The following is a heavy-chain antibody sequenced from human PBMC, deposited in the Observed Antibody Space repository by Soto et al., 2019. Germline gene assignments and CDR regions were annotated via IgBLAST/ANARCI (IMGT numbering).Heavy chain of an antibody. J-gene: IGHJ6*02. CDR2: ISYDGSNK. CDR3: AKDGSGPIHYYYYGMDV. D-gene: IGHD3-10*01. CDR1: GFTFSSYG. V-gene: IGHV3-30*18. Sequence: GGSLRLSCAASGFTFSSYGMHWVRQAPGKGLEWVAVISYDGSNKYYADSVKGRFTISRDNSKNTLYLQMNSLRAEDTAVYYCAKDGSGPIHYYYYGMDVWGQGTTVTVSS.